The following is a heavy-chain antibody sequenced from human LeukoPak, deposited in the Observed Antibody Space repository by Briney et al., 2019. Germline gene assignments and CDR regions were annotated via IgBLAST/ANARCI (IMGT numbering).Heavy chain of an antibody. J-gene: IGHJ4*02. CDR1: GFPLRNYG. V-gene: IGHV3-33*06. CDR2: IWYDHSKT. D-gene: IGHD5-12*01. Sequence: PGGSLRLSCATSGFPLRNYGMHWLRQSPGKGLEWVAIIWYDHSKTYYADSVKGRFTISKDDSKNTLYLQMNSLRAEDTAVYYCAKDAYWLNIVDREYYFDYWGQGTLVTVSS. CDR3: AKDAYWLNIVDREYYFDY.